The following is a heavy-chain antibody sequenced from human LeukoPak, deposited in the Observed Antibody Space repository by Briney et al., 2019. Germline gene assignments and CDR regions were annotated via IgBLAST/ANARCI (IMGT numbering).Heavy chain of an antibody. CDR2: IYSGGKT. J-gene: IGHJ4*02. V-gene: IGHV3-53*01. Sequence: PGGSLRLSCAASWFTISSNYMSWVRQAPGKGLEWVSIIYSGGKTFYADSVKGRFTISRDNSKNTLYLQMNSLRAEDTAVYYCARATHDFGDYNDYWGQGTLVTVSS. D-gene: IGHD4-17*01. CDR3: ARATHDFGDYNDY. CDR1: WFTISSNY.